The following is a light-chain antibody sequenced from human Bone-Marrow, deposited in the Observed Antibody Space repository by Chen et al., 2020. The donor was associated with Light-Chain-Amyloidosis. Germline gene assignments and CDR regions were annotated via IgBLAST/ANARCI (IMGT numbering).Light chain of an antibody. V-gene: IGKV4-1*01. CDR3: QQYYGTPT. CDR2: WAS. CDR1: QSVLHSSNNKHY. J-gene: IGKJ3*01. Sequence: DIVMTQSPTSLAVSLAERATINCRSSQSVLHSSNNKHYLAWYQQKPGQPPKLLIYWASTRESGVPDRFSASGSGTDFTLTISSLQAEDVAVYHCQQYYGTPTFGPGTKVDIK.